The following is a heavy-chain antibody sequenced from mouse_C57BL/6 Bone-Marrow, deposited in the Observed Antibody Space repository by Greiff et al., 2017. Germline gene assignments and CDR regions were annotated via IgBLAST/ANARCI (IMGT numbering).Heavy chain of an antibody. J-gene: IGHJ3*01. CDR3: ARPSYYGSSYGLAD. D-gene: IGHD1-1*01. V-gene: IGHV1-19*01. CDR1: GYTFTDYY. Sequence: VQLQQSGPVLVKPGASVKMSCKASGYTFTDYYMNWVKQSHGKSLEWIGVINPYNGGTSYNQQFKGKATLTVAKSSSTTYMELRSLTSEDSAVYYGARPSYYGSSYGLADWGQGTLVTVSA. CDR2: INPYNGGT.